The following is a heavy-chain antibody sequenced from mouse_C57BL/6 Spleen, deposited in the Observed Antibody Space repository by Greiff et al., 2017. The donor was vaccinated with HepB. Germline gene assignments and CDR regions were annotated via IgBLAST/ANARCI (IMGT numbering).Heavy chain of an antibody. V-gene: IGHV1-72*01. CDR2: IDTNSGGT. CDR1: GYTFTSYW. Sequence: VQLQQPGAELVKPGASVKLSCKASGYTFTSYWMHWVKQRPGRGLEWIGRIDTNSGGTKYNEKVKSKATLNVDKPSSTAYMQLSSLTSEDSAVYYCARGGIHSNYVNYFDYWGQGTTLTVSS. CDR3: ARGGIHSNYVNYFDY. D-gene: IGHD2-5*01. J-gene: IGHJ2*01.